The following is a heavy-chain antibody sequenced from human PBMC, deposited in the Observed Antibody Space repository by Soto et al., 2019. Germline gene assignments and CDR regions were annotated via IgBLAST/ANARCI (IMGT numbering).Heavy chain of an antibody. J-gene: IGHJ3*02. CDR3: ARGGSSDWQVALDM. Sequence: PSETLSLTCVVSGGSFDTYYWNWIRQSPGKGLEWIGESNHRGSNNYSPSLKSRVTISLDTSKNQFSLKLTSVTAAETAVYYCARGGSSDWQVALDMWGQGAMVTVSS. D-gene: IGHD6-19*01. CDR1: GGSFDTYY. V-gene: IGHV4-34*01. CDR2: SNHRGSN.